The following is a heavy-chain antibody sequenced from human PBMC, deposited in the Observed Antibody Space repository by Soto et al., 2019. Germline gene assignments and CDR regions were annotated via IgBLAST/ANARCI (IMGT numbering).Heavy chain of an antibody. CDR1: GDSVSSNSAA. V-gene: IGHV6-1*01. CDR2: TYYRSKWYN. Sequence: SQTLALNCAISGDSVSSNSAAWNWIRQSPSRGLEWLGRTYYRSKWYNDYAVSVKSRITINPDTSKNQFSLQLNSVTPEDTAVYYFARSPHYDLTGYYYGMDVWGQGTTVTVSS. CDR3: ARSPHYDLTGYYYGMDV. J-gene: IGHJ6*02. D-gene: IGHD3-3*01.